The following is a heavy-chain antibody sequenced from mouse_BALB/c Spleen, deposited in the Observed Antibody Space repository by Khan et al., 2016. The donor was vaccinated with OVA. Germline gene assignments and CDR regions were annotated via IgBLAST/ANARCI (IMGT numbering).Heavy chain of an antibody. D-gene: IGHD1-1*01. CDR3: ARSNYYGRGLYAMDY. J-gene: IGHJ4*01. Sequence: DLVEPGASVKLSCKASGYTFTSYWINWIKERPGQGLEWIGQIGPGSGSAYYNELFKGKATMTVETSYSTVYIQLSSLSSEDSAVYFCARSNYYGRGLYAMDYWGQGTSVTVSS. CDR2: IGPGSGSA. V-gene: IGHV1S41*01. CDR1: GYTFTSYW.